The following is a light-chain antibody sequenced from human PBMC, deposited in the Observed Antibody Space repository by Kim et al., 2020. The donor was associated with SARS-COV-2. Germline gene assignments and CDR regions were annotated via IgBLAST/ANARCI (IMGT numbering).Light chain of an antibody. CDR1: QSVSSK. Sequence: VSPGERAPLSCRASQSVSSKLAWYQQKPGQAPRLLIYGASTRATDIPARFSGSGSGTEFTLTISSLQSEDFAVYYCQQYNKWPRTFGGGTKVDIK. V-gene: IGKV3-15*01. CDR2: GAS. J-gene: IGKJ4*01. CDR3: QQYNKWPRT.